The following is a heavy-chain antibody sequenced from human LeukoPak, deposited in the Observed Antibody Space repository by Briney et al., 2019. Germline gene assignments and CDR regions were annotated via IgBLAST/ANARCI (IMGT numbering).Heavy chain of an antibody. CDR3: ARGWRSLHRAFDI. V-gene: IGHV1-18*01. Sequence: ASVKVSCKASGYTFTSYGISWVRQAPGQGLEWMGWISAYNGNTNYAQKLQGRVTMTRDTSTSTVYMELSSLRSEDTAVYYCARGWRSLHRAFDIWGQGTMVTVSS. CDR2: ISAYNGNT. D-gene: IGHD2-15*01. CDR1: GYTFTSYG. J-gene: IGHJ3*02.